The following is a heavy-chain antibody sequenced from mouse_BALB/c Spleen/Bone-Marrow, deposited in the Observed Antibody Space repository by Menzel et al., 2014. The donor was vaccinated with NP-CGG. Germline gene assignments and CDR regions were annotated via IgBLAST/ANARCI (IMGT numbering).Heavy chain of an antibody. CDR3: AREANRNFDY. J-gene: IGHJ2*01. CDR2: IYPGNVNT. V-gene: IGHV1S56*01. Sequence: QVQLQQSGPELVKPGASVRISCKASGYTFTSYYIHWVKQRPGQGLEWIGWIYPGNVNTKYNEKFKGKAALTADKSSSTAYMQLSSLTSKDSAVYYCAREANRNFDYWGQGTTLTVSS. D-gene: IGHD3-2*02. CDR1: GYTFTSYY.